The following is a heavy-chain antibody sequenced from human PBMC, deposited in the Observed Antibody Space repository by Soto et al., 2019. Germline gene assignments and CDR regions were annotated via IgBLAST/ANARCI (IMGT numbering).Heavy chain of an antibody. Sequence: EVQLVESGGGLVQPGGSLSLSCAASGFTFSSYWMSWVRQAPGKGLERVANIKQDGSEKYYVDSVKGRVTISRDNDKNSLSLQMNSLRAEDTDVYYCARNTVVTVDYFSYWGQGALVTVSS. CDR2: IKQDGSEK. CDR1: GFTFSSYW. J-gene: IGHJ4*02. D-gene: IGHD2-15*01. V-gene: IGHV3-7*01. CDR3: ARNTVVTVDYFSY.